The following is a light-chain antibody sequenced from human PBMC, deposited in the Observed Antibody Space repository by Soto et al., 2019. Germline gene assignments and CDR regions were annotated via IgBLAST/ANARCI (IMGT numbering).Light chain of an antibody. V-gene: IGKV3-15*01. CDR3: QQYIDWPPGT. J-gene: IGKJ1*01. Sequence: ETVMTQSPGTLSVSPGERATLSCRASQRVGSDLAWYQQRPGQAPRLLIYDTSTRAAGISARFSGSGSGTEFTLTISSLQSEDFAVYYCQQYIDWPPGTFGQGTKVDIK. CDR2: DTS. CDR1: QRVGSD.